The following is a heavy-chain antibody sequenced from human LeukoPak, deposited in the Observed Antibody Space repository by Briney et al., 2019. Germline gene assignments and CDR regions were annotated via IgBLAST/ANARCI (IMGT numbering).Heavy chain of an antibody. CDR1: GGSISSYY. CDR3: ARDGGVAAAGMDAFDI. Sequence: SETLSLTCTVSGGSISSYYWSWIRQPPGKGLEWIGYIYYSGSTNYNPSLTSRVTISVDTSKNQFSLKLSSVTAADTAVYYCARDGGVAAAGMDAFDIWGQGTMVTVSS. CDR2: IYYSGST. J-gene: IGHJ3*02. D-gene: IGHD6-13*01. V-gene: IGHV4-59*01.